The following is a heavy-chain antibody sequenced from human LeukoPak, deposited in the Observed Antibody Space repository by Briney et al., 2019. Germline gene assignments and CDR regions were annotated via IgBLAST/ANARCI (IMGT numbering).Heavy chain of an antibody. CDR1: GFTFDDYA. CDR2: ISWNSGSI. CDR3: AKGQGYYDSSGYHDIDY. D-gene: IGHD3-22*01. J-gene: IGHJ4*02. V-gene: IGHV3-9*01. Sequence: PGRSLRLSCAASGFTFDDYAMHWVRQAPGKGLEWVSGISWNSGSIGYADSVKGRFTISRDNAKNSLYLQMNSLRAEDTALYYCAKGQGYYDSSGYHDIDYWGQGTLVTVSS.